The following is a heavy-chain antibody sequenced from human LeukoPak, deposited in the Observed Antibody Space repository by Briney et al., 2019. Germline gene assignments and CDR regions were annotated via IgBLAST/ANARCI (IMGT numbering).Heavy chain of an antibody. Sequence: SQTLSFTCDISGDSVSSNRAAWNGIRQSPSRGLEWLGRTYYWSKWYIDYAVSVKGRITINPDTSKNQFSLQLNSVTPEDTAVYFCARRRYSGYEGYFDYWGQGILVTVSS. V-gene: IGHV6-1*01. CDR2: TYYWSKWYI. D-gene: IGHD5-12*01. J-gene: IGHJ4*02. CDR1: GDSVSSNRAA. CDR3: ARRRYSGYEGYFDY.